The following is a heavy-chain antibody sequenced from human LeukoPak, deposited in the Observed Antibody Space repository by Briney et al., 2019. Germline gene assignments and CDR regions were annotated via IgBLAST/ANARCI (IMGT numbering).Heavy chain of an antibody. D-gene: IGHD2-15*01. CDR3: AKDILKGGGRPRDAFDI. CDR2: ISWKSDSI. J-gene: IGHJ3*02. Sequence: SLRLSCAASGFTFDDYAMHWVRQAPGKGLEWVSGISWKSDSIGYADSVKGRFTISRDNAKNSLYLQMNSLSAEDTALYYCAKDILKGGGRPRDAFDIWGQGTMVTVSS. V-gene: IGHV3-9*01. CDR1: GFTFDDYA.